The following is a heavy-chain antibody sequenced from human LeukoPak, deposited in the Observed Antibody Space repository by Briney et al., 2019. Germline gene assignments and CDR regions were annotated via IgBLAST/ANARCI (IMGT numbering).Heavy chain of an antibody. Sequence: PSETLSLTCAVSSVSFADYYWSWVLQTPGKGLEWIGEINHSGYTNDSPSLKSRVTLSIDTSRKQFSLNLRSVTVADTGIYYCTRMTAGHDYWVQGTLVTVSS. J-gene: IGHJ4*02. CDR3: TRMTAGHDY. CDR1: SVSFADYY. D-gene: IGHD2-21*02. CDR2: INHSGYT. V-gene: IGHV4-34*01.